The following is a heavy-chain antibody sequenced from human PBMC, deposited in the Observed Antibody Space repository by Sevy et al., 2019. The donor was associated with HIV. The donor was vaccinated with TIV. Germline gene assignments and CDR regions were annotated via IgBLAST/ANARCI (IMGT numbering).Heavy chain of an antibody. CDR3: ARGGYLPGTTVTTGGFHY. CDR1: GGTFSSYA. J-gene: IGHJ4*02. CDR2: IIPIFGTA. D-gene: IGHD4-17*01. V-gene: IGHV1-69*13. Sequence: ASVKVSCKASGGTFSSYAISWVRQAPGQGLEWMGGIIPIFGTANYAQKFQGRVTITADESTSTAYMELSSLGSEDTAVYYCARGGYLPGTTVTTGGFHYWGQGTLVTVSS.